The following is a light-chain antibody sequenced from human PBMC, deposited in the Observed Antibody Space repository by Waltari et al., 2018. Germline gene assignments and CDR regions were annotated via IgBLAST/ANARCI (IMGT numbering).Light chain of an antibody. CDR1: EWSDKY. Sequence: SYELTQPPSVSVSPGQTASITCSGDEWSDKYVCWYQQKPGKSPLLVIYQDTERPSGIPERFSGSYSGNTATLTISGTQAMDEADYYCQTWDNSTGGVFGGGTKLTVL. CDR3: QTWDNSTGGV. J-gene: IGLJ3*02. V-gene: IGLV3-1*01. CDR2: QDT.